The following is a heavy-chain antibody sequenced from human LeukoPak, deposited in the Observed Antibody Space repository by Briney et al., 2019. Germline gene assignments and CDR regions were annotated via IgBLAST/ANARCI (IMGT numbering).Heavy chain of an antibody. CDR2: TNGDGSSS. Sequence: GGSLRLSCAASGFTLSDYWMHWVRQAPGKGLAWVARTNGDGSSSTYADTVKGQFTISRDNAKNTLYLQMNSLRVEDTAVYYCARDPRNMGLDPWGQGTLVTVSS. J-gene: IGHJ5*02. CDR1: GFTLSDYW. V-gene: IGHV3-74*01. D-gene: IGHD1-14*01. CDR3: ARDPRNMGLDP.